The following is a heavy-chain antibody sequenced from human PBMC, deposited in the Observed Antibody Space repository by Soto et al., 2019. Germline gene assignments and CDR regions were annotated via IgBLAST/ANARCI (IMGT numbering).Heavy chain of an antibody. Sequence: EVQLLESGGGLVQPGGSLRLSCAASGFTFSSYAMSWVRQAPGKGLEWVSSISGSGGSTYYADSVKGRFTISRDNSNNTLQLQMNSLRAEDTAVYYCAKLLCLSGGYSSSWYETWGQGTLVTVSS. CDR1: GFTFSSYA. J-gene: IGHJ5*02. CDR2: ISGSGGST. D-gene: IGHD6-13*01. V-gene: IGHV3-23*01. CDR3: AKLLCLSGGYSSSWYET.